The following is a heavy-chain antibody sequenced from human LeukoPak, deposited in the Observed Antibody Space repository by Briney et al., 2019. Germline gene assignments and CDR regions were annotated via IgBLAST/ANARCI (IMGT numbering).Heavy chain of an antibody. CDR2: IYYSGST. D-gene: IGHD5-12*01. CDR1: GGSISSSSYY. Sequence: PSETLSLTCTVSGGSISSSSYYWGWIRQPPGKGLEWIGSIYYSGSTYYNPSLKSRVTISVDTSKNQFSLKLSSVTAADTAVYYCAREIIVATISRWFDPWGQGTLVTVSS. CDR3: AREIIVATISRWFDP. J-gene: IGHJ5*02. V-gene: IGHV4-39*02.